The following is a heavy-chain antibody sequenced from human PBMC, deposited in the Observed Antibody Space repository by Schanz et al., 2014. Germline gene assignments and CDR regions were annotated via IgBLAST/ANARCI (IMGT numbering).Heavy chain of an antibody. J-gene: IGHJ5*01. CDR3: ARDSDVSKYNLFDS. CDR1: GYTFTGYS. V-gene: IGHV1-2*06. Sequence: QVQLVQSGADVKKPGASVQVSCKASGYTFTGYSMHWVRQAPGQGLEWMGRINPNSGGTNYAQKFQGRVTMTRDTSISTVYMELTRLTFDDTAIYYCARDSDVSKYNLFDSWGQGTLVTVSS. CDR2: INPNSGGT.